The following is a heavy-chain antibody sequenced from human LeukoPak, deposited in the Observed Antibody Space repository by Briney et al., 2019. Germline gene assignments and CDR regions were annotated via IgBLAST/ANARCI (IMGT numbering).Heavy chain of an antibody. Sequence: ASVVVSCKASGGTVSDYSISWVRQAPGQGLEWMGRIIPLIGTTHCAQNFQGRFTMTADKSTTSVYMELSSLRSEDTAVYYCVRSGYDYDWFDPWGQGTLVTVSS. CDR2: IIPLIGTT. CDR1: GGTVSDYS. CDR3: VRSGYDYDWFDP. V-gene: IGHV1-69*08. D-gene: IGHD5-12*01. J-gene: IGHJ5*02.